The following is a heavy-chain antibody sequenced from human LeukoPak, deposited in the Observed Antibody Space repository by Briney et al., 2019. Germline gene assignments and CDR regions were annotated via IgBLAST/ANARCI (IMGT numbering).Heavy chain of an antibody. Sequence: GGSLTLSCAASGFTFSSYGMHWVRQAPGKGLEWVAFIRYDGSNKYYADSVKGRFTISRDNSKNTLYLQMNSLRAEDTAVYYCAKPYCSSTSCWNWFDPWGQGTLVTVSS. CDR2: IRYDGSNK. J-gene: IGHJ5*02. CDR1: GFTFSSYG. V-gene: IGHV3-30*02. CDR3: AKPYCSSTSCWNWFDP. D-gene: IGHD2-2*01.